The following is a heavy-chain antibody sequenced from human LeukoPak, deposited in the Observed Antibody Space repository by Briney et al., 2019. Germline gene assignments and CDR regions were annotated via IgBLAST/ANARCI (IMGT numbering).Heavy chain of an antibody. J-gene: IGHJ4*02. Sequence: ASVKVSCKASVYTFTSYVISWVRQAPGKGGEWMGWISAYNGNTKYAQKLQGRVTMTTDTSTSTAYMELRSMRSDDTAVYYCARARGYCSSTSCYPFDYWGQGTLVTVSS. CDR3: ARARGYCSSTSCYPFDY. V-gene: IGHV1-18*01. CDR2: ISAYNGNT. D-gene: IGHD2-2*01. CDR1: VYTFTSYV.